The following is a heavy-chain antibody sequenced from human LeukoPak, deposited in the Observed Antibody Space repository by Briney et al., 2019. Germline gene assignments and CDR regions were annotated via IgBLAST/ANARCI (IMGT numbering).Heavy chain of an antibody. D-gene: IGHD6-19*01. J-gene: IGHJ5*02. CDR3: AAQWLERLNWFDP. V-gene: IGHV4-39*01. CDR1: GGSISSSSYY. CDR2: IYYSGST. Sequence: PSETLSLTCTVSGGSISSSSYYWGWIRQPPGEGLEWIGSIYYSGSTYYNPSLKSRVTISVDTSKNQFSLKLSSVTAADTAVYYCAAQWLERLNWFDPWGQGTLVTVSS.